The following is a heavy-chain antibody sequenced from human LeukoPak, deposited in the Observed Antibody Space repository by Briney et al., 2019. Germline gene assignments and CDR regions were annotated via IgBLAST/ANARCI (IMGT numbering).Heavy chain of an antibody. Sequence: GRSLRLSCAASGFTFSSFGIHWVRQAPGKGLEWVANINQDGSEEKYADSVKGRFTIFRDNTRNSVYLQMNRLRVDDTAVYYCARDPDEWEIPPNYWGQGTLVSVSS. D-gene: IGHD1-26*01. CDR3: ARDPDEWEIPPNY. V-gene: IGHV3-7*01. J-gene: IGHJ4*02. CDR1: GFTFSSFG. CDR2: INQDGSEE.